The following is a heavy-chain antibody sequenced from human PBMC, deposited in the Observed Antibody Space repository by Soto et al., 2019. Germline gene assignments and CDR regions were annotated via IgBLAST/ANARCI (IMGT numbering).Heavy chain of an antibody. V-gene: IGHV1-69*02. D-gene: IGHD3-10*01. Sequence: SVKVSCKASGDAFSFYTINWVRQAPGLGLEWMGRINPILTMSNYAQKLQGRVTFTADKSTSTAYMVLSSLRSEDTAMYFCATSYGSGYRAFDYWGQGALVTVSS. CDR3: ATSYGSGYRAFDY. J-gene: IGHJ4*02. CDR2: INPILTMS. CDR1: GDAFSFYT.